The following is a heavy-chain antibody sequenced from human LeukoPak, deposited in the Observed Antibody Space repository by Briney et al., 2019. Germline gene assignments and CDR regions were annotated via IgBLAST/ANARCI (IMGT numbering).Heavy chain of an antibody. Sequence: ASVKVSCKVSGYTLTELSMHWVRQAPGKGLEWMGGFDPEDGETIYAQKFQGRVTMTEDTSTDTAYMELSSLRSEDTAVYYCASQDRRIITGSSGYYFGNHWGQGTLVTVSS. D-gene: IGHD3-22*01. CDR2: FDPEDGET. V-gene: IGHV1-24*01. J-gene: IGHJ4*02. CDR1: GYTLTELS. CDR3: ASQDRRIITGSSGYYFGNH.